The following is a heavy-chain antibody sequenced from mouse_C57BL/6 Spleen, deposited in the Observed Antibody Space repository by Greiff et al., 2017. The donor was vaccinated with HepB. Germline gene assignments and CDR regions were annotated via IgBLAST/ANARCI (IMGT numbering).Heavy chain of an antibody. CDR2: INPYNGGT. CDR3: AREEYGNYYYYAMDY. D-gene: IGHD2-10*02. CDR1: GYTFTDYY. V-gene: IGHV1-19*01. Sequence: EVQLQQSGPVLVKPGASVKMSCKASGYTFTDYYMNWVKQSHGKSLEWIGVINPYNGGTSYNQKFKGKATLTVDKSSSTAYMELNSLTSEDSAVYYCAREEYGNYYYYAMDYWGQGTSVTVSS. J-gene: IGHJ4*01.